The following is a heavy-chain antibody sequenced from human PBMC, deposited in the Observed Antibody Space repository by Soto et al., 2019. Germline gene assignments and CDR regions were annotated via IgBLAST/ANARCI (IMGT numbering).Heavy chain of an antibody. V-gene: IGHV3-21*01. CDR2: ISSSSSYI. CDR1: GFTFSSYS. J-gene: IGHJ6*02. Sequence: PGGSLRLSCAASGFTFSSYSMNWVRQAPGKGLEWVSSISSSSSYIYYADSVKGRFTISRDNAKNSLYLQMNSLRAEDTAVYYCARVDRSSTNYYYYGMDVWGQGTTVTVSS. CDR3: ARVDRSSTNYYYYGMDV. D-gene: IGHD3-16*02.